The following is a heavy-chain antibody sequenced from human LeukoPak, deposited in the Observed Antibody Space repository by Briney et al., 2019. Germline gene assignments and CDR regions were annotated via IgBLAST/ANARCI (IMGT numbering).Heavy chain of an antibody. V-gene: IGHV1-2*06. CDR2: INPNSGGT. J-gene: IGHJ6*02. D-gene: IGHD2-2*02. Sequence: ASVKVSCKASGYTFTGYYMHWVRQAPGQGLEWMGRINPNSGGTNYAQKFQGRVTMTRDTSISTAYMELSRLRSDDTAVYYCARELVVPAAILTYYYYGMDVWGQGTTVTVSS. CDR1: GYTFTGYY. CDR3: ARELVVPAAILTYYYYGMDV.